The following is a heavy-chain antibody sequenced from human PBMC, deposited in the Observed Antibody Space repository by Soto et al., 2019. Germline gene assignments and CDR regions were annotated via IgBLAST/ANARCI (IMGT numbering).Heavy chain of an antibody. V-gene: IGHV4-31*03. CDR1: GDSISRGFYY. CDR2: IYHTGST. CDR3: ARDAAVPGETDRFDY. J-gene: IGHJ4*02. D-gene: IGHD6-19*01. Sequence: SETLSLTCTVSGDSISRGFYYWSWIRQHPGKGLEWIGNIYHTGSTDFNPSLKSRLTMSVDTSKNQFSLRLTSVTAADTAMYYCARDAAVPGETDRFDYWGQGTLVTVSS.